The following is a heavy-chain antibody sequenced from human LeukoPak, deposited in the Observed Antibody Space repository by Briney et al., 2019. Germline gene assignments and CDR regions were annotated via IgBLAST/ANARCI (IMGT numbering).Heavy chain of an antibody. Sequence: SETLSLTCTVSGGSISSSGYYWGWIRQPPGKGLEWIANIYYSGSTYYNSSLKSRVTISVDTSKNQFSLKLSSVTAADTAVYYCARGGHDSSGYYHYWGQGTLVTVSS. CDR1: GGSISSSGYY. V-gene: IGHV4-39*01. CDR2: IYYSGST. D-gene: IGHD3-22*01. CDR3: ARGGHDSSGYYHY. J-gene: IGHJ4*02.